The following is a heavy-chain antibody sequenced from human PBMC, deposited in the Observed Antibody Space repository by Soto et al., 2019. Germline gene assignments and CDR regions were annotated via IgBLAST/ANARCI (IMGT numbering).Heavy chain of an antibody. Sequence: SETLSLTGTVSGVSISSYYWSWIRQPGGKGLEWIGRIYTSGSTNYNPSLKSRVTMSVDTSKNQFSLKLSSVTAADTAVYYCARDLNYYYGSGSSRGNWFDPWGQGTLVTVSS. V-gene: IGHV4-4*07. J-gene: IGHJ5*02. CDR3: ARDLNYYYGSGSSRGNWFDP. CDR1: GVSISSYY. CDR2: IYTSGST. D-gene: IGHD3-10*01.